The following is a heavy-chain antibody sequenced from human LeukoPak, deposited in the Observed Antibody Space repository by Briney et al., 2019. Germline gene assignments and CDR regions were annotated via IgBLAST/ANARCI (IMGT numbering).Heavy chain of an antibody. D-gene: IGHD6-19*01. CDR2: ISSSSSYI. CDR1: GFTFSSYS. J-gene: IGHJ4*02. CDR3: AREGLIAVAASDY. Sequence: SGGSLRLSCAASGFTFSSYSMNWVRQAPGKGLEWVSSISSSSSYIYYADSVKGRFTISRDNAKNSLYLQMNSLRAEDTAVYYCAREGLIAVAASDYWGQGTLVTVSS. V-gene: IGHV3-21*01.